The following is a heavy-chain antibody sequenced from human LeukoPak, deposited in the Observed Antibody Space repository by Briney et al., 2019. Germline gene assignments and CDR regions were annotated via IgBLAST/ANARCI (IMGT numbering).Heavy chain of an antibody. CDR2: INHSGST. V-gene: IGHV4-34*01. CDR3: ARDLIGYCSGGSCYSGVVY. D-gene: IGHD2-15*01. J-gene: IGHJ4*02. Sequence: PGGSLRLSCAASGFTFSSYSMNWVRQAPGKGLEWIGEINHSGSTNYNPSLKSRVTISVDTSKNQFSLKLSSVTAADAAVYYCARDLIGYCSGGSCYSGVVYWGQGTLVTVSS. CDR1: GFTFSSYS.